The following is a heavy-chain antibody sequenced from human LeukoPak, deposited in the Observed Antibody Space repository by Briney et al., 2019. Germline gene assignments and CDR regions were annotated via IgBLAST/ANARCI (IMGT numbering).Heavy chain of an antibody. CDR2: INPNSGGT. V-gene: IGHV1-2*02. CDR3: ARATLEMPFDY. Sequence: ASVKVSCKASGYTFTAYYIHWVRQAPGQGLEWMGWINPNSGGTTYAQIFQGRVTMTRDTSISTAYMDLTSLRSDDTAVYHCARATLEMPFDYWGQGTLVTVSS. D-gene: IGHD5-24*01. J-gene: IGHJ4*02. CDR1: GYTFTAYY.